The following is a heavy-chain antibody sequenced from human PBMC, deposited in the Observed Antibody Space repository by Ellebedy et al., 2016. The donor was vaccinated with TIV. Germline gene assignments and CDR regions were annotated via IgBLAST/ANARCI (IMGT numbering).Heavy chain of an antibody. CDR1: GGSISSYY. CDR3: ARQYNYGTSGYYVDY. J-gene: IGHJ4*02. Sequence: MPGGSLRLSCTVSGGSISSYYWTWIRQPPGKGLEWIGYIYHNWTTNYNPSLKSRVTISVDTSKNQFSLKLSSVTAADTAVYYCARQYNYGTSGYYVDYWGQGTLLTVSS. CDR2: IYHNWTT. D-gene: IGHD3-22*01. V-gene: IGHV4-59*08.